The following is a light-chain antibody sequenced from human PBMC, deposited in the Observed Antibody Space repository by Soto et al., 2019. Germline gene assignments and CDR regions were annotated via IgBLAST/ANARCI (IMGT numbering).Light chain of an antibody. CDR1: QGVSSY. J-gene: IGKJ5*01. V-gene: IGKV3-11*01. CDR3: QQRSNWPLT. CDR2: DSS. Sequence: EIVLTQSAAAVSLSPGDTATHSCRASQGVSSYLAWYQLIPGLAPRLLIYDSSSRATGIPARFSGSGSGTDFTLTTSSLEPEDFAVYYYQQRSNWPLTFGQGTRLEI.